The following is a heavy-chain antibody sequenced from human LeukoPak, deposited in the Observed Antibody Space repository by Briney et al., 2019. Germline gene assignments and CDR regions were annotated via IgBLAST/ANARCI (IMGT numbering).Heavy chain of an antibody. CDR1: GYTFTGYY. V-gene: IGHV1-2*02. Sequence: ASVKVSCKASGYTFTGYYMHWVRQAPGQGLEWMGWINPNSGGTNYAQKFQGRVTMTRDTSISTAYMELSRLRSDDTAVYYCARSKGVGATSDYWGQGTLVTVSS. J-gene: IGHJ4*02. CDR3: ARSKGVGATSDY. CDR2: INPNSGGT. D-gene: IGHD1-26*01.